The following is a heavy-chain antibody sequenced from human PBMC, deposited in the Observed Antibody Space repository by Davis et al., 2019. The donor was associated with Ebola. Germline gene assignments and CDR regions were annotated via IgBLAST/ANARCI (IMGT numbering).Heavy chain of an antibody. J-gene: IGHJ4*02. CDR3: TAGTGRTDFDY. CDR1: GFTFSNAW. V-gene: IGHV3-15*05. CDR2: IKSKTDGGTR. Sequence: GESLKISCAASGFTFSNAWMSWVRQAPGTGLEWVGRIKSKTDGGTRDFAAPVKGRFAISRDYSKDTVHLQMNSLKTEDTGVYYCTAGTGRTDFDYWGQGTLVTVSS. D-gene: IGHD1/OR15-1a*01.